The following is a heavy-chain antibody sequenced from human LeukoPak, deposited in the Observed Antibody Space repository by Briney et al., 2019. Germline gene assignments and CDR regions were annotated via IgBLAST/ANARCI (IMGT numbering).Heavy chain of an antibody. V-gene: IGHV3-23*01. J-gene: IGHJ4*02. CDR1: VFTFSSYA. CDR2: ISGSGIYT. D-gene: IGHD2-2*01. Sequence: GGSLRLSCAASVFTFSSYAMSCGRQAPGKGLEWVSAISGSGIYTYNADSVKGRFTISRDNAKNSLYLQMNSLRAEDTAVYYCARAPPLPRYCSSTSCQLLFDYWGQGTLVTVSS. CDR3: ARAPPLPRYCSSTSCQLLFDY.